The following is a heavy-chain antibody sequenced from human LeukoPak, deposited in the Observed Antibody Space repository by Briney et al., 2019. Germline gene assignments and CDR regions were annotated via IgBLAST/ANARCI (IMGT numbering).Heavy chain of an antibody. J-gene: IGHJ4*02. Sequence: GGSLRLSCAASGFTFSSYDMHWVRQATGKGLEWVSAIGTAGDTYYPGSVKGRFTISRENAKNSLYLQMNSLRAGDTAVYYCAKMDDYDFWSGYHDYWGQGTLVTVSS. CDR2: IGTAGDT. CDR3: AKMDDYDFWSGYHDY. V-gene: IGHV3-13*01. CDR1: GFTFSSYD. D-gene: IGHD3-3*01.